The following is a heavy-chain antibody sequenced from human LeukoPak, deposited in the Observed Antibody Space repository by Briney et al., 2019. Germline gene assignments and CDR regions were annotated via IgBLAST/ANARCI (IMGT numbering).Heavy chain of an antibody. V-gene: IGHV3-21*01. CDR3: ARDSLADALVVHGSAFGI. D-gene: IGHD3-22*01. CDR2: ISSSSSYI. Sequence: PGGSLRLSCAASGFTFSSYSMNWVRQAPGKGLEWVSSISSSSSYIYYADSVKGRFTISRDNAKNSLYLQMNSLRAEDTAVYYCARDSLADALVVHGSAFGIWGQGTMVTVSS. J-gene: IGHJ3*02. CDR1: GFTFSSYS.